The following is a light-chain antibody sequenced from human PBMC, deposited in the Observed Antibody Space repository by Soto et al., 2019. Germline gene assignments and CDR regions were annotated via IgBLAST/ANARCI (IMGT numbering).Light chain of an antibody. CDR3: VTWDGSLPGEV. CDR1: SSNIGNNY. V-gene: IGLV1-51*01. J-gene: IGLJ2*01. Sequence: QSVLTQSPSVSAAPGQKVTISCSGSSSNIGNNYVSWYQQLPGTAPKLLIYDNNKRPSGIPDRFSGSKSGTSGTLDITGLQTGDEADYYCVTWDGSLPGEVFGGGTKVTVL. CDR2: DNN.